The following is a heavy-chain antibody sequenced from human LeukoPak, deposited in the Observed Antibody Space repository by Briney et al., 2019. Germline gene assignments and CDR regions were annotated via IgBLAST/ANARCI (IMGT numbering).Heavy chain of an antibody. V-gene: IGHV3-33*01. J-gene: IGHJ4*02. CDR3: ARARNDYDSNGFSLLDY. Sequence: GTSLRLSCAASGISFSSHGMHWVRQAPGKGLEWVAVIWYDGSNIYYADSVKGRSTISRDNSKNTLYLQMNSLRAEDTALYYCARARNDYDSNGFSLLDYWGQGTLVTVSS. CDR2: IWYDGSNI. D-gene: IGHD3-22*01. CDR1: GISFSSHG.